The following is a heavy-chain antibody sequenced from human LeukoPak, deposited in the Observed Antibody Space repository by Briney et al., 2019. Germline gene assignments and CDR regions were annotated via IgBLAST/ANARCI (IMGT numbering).Heavy chain of an antibody. D-gene: IGHD1-14*01. V-gene: IGHV3-23*01. CDR3: AKGKPYDYYYMDV. Sequence: PGGSLRLSCTTSGFSFKDAWLSWVRQAPGKGLEWVSAISGSGGSTYYADSVKGRFTISRDNSKNTLYLQMNSLRAEDTAVYYCAKGKPYDYYYMDVWGKGTTVTISS. CDR2: ISGSGGST. J-gene: IGHJ6*03. CDR1: GFSFKDA.